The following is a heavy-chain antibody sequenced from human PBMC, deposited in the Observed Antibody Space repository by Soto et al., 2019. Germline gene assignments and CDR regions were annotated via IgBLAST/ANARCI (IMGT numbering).Heavy chain of an antibody. CDR3: ARGDIVVVPAATVGMDV. D-gene: IGHD2-2*01. CDR1: GFTFSSYD. CDR2: IGTAGDT. Sequence: GGSLRLSCAASGFTFSSYDMHWVRQATGKGLEWVSAIGTAGDTYYPGSVKGRFTISRENAKNSLYLQMNSLRAGDTAVYYCARGDIVVVPAATVGMDVWGQGTTVTVSS. J-gene: IGHJ6*02. V-gene: IGHV3-13*04.